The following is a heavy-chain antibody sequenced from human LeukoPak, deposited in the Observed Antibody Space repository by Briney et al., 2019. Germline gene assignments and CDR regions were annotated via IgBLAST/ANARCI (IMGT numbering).Heavy chain of an antibody. V-gene: IGHV1-69*13. D-gene: IGHD6-19*01. CDR3: ARDLIAVAGTGYYYGMDV. Sequence: ASVKVSCKASGGTFSKYTISWVRQSPGQGLEWMGGIIPIFGTANYAQKFQGRVTITADESTSTAYMELSSLRSEDTAVYYCARDLIAVAGTGYYYGMDVWGQGTTVTVSS. J-gene: IGHJ6*02. CDR1: GGTFSKYT. CDR2: IIPIFGTA.